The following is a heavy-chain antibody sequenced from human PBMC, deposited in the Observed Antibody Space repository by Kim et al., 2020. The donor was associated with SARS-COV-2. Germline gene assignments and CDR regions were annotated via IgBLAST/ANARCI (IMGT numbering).Heavy chain of an antibody. CDR2: ISYYGSNK. V-gene: IGHV3-30*04. CDR3: ARDTDFDWLLRF. CDR1: GFTFSSYA. J-gene: IGHJ4*02. D-gene: IGHD3-9*01. Sequence: GGSLRLSCAASGFTFSSYAMHWVRQAPGKGLEWVAVISYYGSNKYYADSVKGRFTISRDNSKNTLYLQMNSLRAEDTAVYYCARDTDFDWLLRFGGQGTLVTVSS.